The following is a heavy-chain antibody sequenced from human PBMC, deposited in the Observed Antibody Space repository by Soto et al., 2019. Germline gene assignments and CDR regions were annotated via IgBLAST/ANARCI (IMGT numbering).Heavy chain of an antibody. V-gene: IGHV3-53*01. CDR3: ARAPFVRKYYDSSGYFGY. D-gene: IGHD3-22*01. Sequence: PXVSLRLSFAASGFTVSSNYMSWVRQAPGKGLEWVSVIYSGGSTYYADSVKGRFTISRDNSKNTLYLQMNSLRAEDTAVYYCARAPFVRKYYDSSGYFGYWGQGTLVTVSS. J-gene: IGHJ4*02. CDR1: GFTVSSNY. CDR2: IYSGGST.